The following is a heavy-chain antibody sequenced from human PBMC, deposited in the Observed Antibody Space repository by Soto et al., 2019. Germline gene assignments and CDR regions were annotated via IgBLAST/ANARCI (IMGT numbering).Heavy chain of an antibody. D-gene: IGHD2-8*01. V-gene: IGHV5-10-1*01. Sequence: PGESLKISCKGSGYSFTSYWISWVRQMPGKGLEWMGRIDPSDSYTNYSPSFQGHVTISADKSISTAYLQWSSLKASDTAMYYCARLPLVYAYYYYYGMDVWGQGTTVTVSS. J-gene: IGHJ6*02. CDR1: GYSFTSYW. CDR3: ARLPLVYAYYYYYGMDV. CDR2: IDPSDSYT.